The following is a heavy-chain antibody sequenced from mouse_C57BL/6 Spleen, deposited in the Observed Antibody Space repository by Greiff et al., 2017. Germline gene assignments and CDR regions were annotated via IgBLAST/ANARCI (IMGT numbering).Heavy chain of an antibody. CDR3: ARRRGNYAMDY. CDR2: INPYNGGT. CDR1: GYTFTDYY. V-gene: IGHV1-19*01. J-gene: IGHJ4*01. Sequence: EVQLQQSGPVLVKPGASVKMSCKASGYTFTDYYMNWVKQSHGKSLEWIGVINPYNGGTSYNQKFKGKATLTVDKSSSTAYMELNSLTSEDSAVYYCARRRGNYAMDYWGQGTSVTVSS.